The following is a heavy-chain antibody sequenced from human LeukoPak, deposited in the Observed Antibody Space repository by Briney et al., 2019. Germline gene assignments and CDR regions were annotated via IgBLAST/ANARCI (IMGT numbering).Heavy chain of an antibody. D-gene: IGHD6-13*01. CDR2: INPNSGGT. CDR3: ARCVIAAAGTVNWFDP. V-gene: IGHV1-2*02. J-gene: IGHJ5*02. CDR1: GYTFTSYD. Sequence: PWASVTVSCKASGYTFTSYDINWVRQAPGQGLEWMGWINPNSGGTNYAQKFQGRVTMTRDTSISTAYMELSRLRSDDTAVYYCARCVIAAAGTVNWFDPWGQGTLVTVSS.